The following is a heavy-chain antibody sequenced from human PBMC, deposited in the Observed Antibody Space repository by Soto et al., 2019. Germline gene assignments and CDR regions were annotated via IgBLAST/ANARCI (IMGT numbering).Heavy chain of an antibody. V-gene: IGHV3-23*01. J-gene: IGHJ4*02. Sequence: PGGSLRLSCVASGFALSSYPMSWVRQSPGKELEWVATINGGGTTTHYAASVKGRFTISKDNSKNTLYLQMNSLRAEDTALYFCAKDILTGYYIDFDHWGQGALVTVSS. D-gene: IGHD3-9*01. CDR3: AKDILTGYYIDFDH. CDR2: INGGGTTT. CDR1: GFALSSYP.